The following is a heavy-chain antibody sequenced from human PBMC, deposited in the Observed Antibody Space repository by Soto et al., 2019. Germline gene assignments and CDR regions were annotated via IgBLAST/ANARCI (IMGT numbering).Heavy chain of an antibody. J-gene: IGHJ5*02. D-gene: IGHD4-17*01. CDR3: ARRPDFRDHGWFDP. V-gene: IGHV4-39*01. Sequence: PSETLSLTCTVSGGSIISTFYYWGWLRQPPGRGLEWIANIHYSGETHYSPSLKSRVAISVDTSKSQFSLTLDSVTAADTAVYYRARRPDFRDHGWFDPWGQGIPVTVSS. CDR1: GGSIISTFYY. CDR2: IHYSGET.